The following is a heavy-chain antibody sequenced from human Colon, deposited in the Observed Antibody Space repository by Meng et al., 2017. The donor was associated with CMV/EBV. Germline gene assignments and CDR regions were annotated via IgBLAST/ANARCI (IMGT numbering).Heavy chain of an antibody. CDR2: IFYTGST. CDR3: ARNIIRGVPPDY. D-gene: IGHD1-14*01. J-gene: IGHJ4*02. V-gene: IGHV4-61*01. CDR1: GGSVSSDIHY. Sequence: SQTLSLTCTVSGGSVSSDIHYWSWIRQPPGKGLEWIGYIFYTGSTKYNPSLKSRVTISLDTSKNQFSLRVNSVTAADTAVYYCARNIIRGVPPDYWGQGTLVTVSS.